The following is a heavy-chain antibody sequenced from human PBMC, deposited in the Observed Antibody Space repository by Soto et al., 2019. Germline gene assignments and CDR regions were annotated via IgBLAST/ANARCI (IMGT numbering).Heavy chain of an antibody. CDR2: IYYSGSP. V-gene: IGHV4-59*02. CDR3: AGGRDDYNGWYFDL. CDR1: VGSGSSYY. J-gene: IGHJ2*01. D-gene: IGHD4-4*01. Sequence: SETLSLTCTVSVGSGSSYYWSWIRQPPGKGLEWIGYIYYSGSPNYSPSLESRVTISDDTSKNQFSLKLSSVTAADTAIYYCAGGRDDYNGWYFDLWGRGTLVTVSS.